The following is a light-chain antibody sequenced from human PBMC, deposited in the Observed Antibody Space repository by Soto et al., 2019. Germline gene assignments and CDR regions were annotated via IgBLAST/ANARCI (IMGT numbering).Light chain of an antibody. CDR1: QSISSW. CDR3: QQYNSYWT. V-gene: IGKV1-5*03. CDR2: QAS. Sequence: MTQSPLSLHVTPGEPASITCRASQSISSWLAWYQQKPGKAPKLLIYQASTLESGVPLRFSGSGSGTEFTLTISSLQPDDFATYFCQQYNSYWTFGQGTKVDIK. J-gene: IGKJ1*01.